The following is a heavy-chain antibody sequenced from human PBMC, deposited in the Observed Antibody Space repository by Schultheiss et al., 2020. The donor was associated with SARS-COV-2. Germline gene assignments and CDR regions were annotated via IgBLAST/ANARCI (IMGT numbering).Heavy chain of an antibody. CDR2: IYHSGST. CDR1: GYSISSGYY. CDR3: ARGVVVVAATPVSGFDY. Sequence: SETLSLTCAVSGYSISSGYYWGWIRQPPGKGLEWIGSIYHSGSTYYNPSLKSRVTISVDTSKNQFSLKLSSVTAADTAVYYCARGVVVVAATPVSGFDYWGQGTLVTVSS. J-gene: IGHJ4*02. V-gene: IGHV4-38-2*01. D-gene: IGHD2-15*01.